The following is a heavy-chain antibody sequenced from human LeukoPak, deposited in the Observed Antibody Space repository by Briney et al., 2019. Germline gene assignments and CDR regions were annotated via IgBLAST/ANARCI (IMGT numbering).Heavy chain of an antibody. CDR2: IYYSGST. J-gene: IGHJ3*02. CDR1: GASISNYY. V-gene: IGHV4-59*01. Sequence: SETLSLTCTVSGASISNYYWSWIRQPPGKGLEWIGYIYYSGSTNYNPSLNSRVTISVDKSKNQLSLKLSSVTAADTAVYYCARDRGHLDGFDIWGQGTMVTVSS. CDR3: ARDRGHLDGFDI. D-gene: IGHD3-10*01.